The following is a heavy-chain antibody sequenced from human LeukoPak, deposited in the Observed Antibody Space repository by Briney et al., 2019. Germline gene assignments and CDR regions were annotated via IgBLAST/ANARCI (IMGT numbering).Heavy chain of an antibody. D-gene: IGHD2-15*01. CDR2: IKQDGSEK. V-gene: IGHV3-7*01. CDR3: AKPRAVVVAASFDY. J-gene: IGHJ4*02. Sequence: PGGSLRLSCAASGFTFSSYWMSGVRQAPGKGLEWVANIKQDGSEKYYVDSVKGRFTISRDNAKNTLYLQMSSLRAEDTAVYYCAKPRAVVVAASFDYWGQGTLVTVSS. CDR1: GFTFSSYW.